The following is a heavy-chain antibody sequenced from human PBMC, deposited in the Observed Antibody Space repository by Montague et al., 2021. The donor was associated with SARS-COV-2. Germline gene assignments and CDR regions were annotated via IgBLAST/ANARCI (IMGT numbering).Heavy chain of an antibody. J-gene: IGHJ6*02. D-gene: IGHD2-15*01. CDR1: GGSISSGSYY. CDR2: IYTSGST. Sequence: TLFLTCTVSGGSISSGSYYWSWIRQPAGKGLEWIGRIYTSGSTNYNPSLKSRVTISVDTSKNQFSLKLSSVTAADTAVYYCAGGPAATYYYGMDVWGQGTTVTVSS. V-gene: IGHV4-61*02. CDR3: AGGPAATYYYGMDV.